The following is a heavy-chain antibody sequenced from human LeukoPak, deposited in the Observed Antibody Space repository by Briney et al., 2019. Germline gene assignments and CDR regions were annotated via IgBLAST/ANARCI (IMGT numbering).Heavy chain of an antibody. Sequence: SETLSLTCAVYGGSFSGFYWSWIRQPPGKGLEWIGEINHSGSTNYNPSLKSRVTISVNTSKNQLSLKLRSVTAADTAVYYCARRSRRDAFDIWGQGTRVTVSS. V-gene: IGHV4-34*01. CDR3: ARRSRRDAFDI. CDR2: INHSGST. CDR1: GGSFSGFY. D-gene: IGHD6-6*01. J-gene: IGHJ3*02.